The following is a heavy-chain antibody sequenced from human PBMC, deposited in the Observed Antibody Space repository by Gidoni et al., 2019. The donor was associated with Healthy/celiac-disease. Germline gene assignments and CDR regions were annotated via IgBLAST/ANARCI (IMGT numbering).Heavy chain of an antibody. Sequence: SCKASGGTFSSYAISWVRQAPGQGLEWMGGIIPIFGTANYAKKFQGRVTITADKSTSTAYMELSSRRSEDTAVYYWSGGEVVQAAITGWFDPWGQGTLVTVSS. CDR2: IIPIFGTA. V-gene: IGHV1-69*06. D-gene: IGHD2-2*01. J-gene: IGHJ5*02. CDR3: SGGEVVQAAITGWFDP. CDR1: GGTFSSYA.